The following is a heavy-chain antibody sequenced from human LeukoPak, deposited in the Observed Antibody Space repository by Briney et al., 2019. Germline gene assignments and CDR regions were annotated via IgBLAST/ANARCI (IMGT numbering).Heavy chain of an antibody. Sequence: GESLKISCQTSGYSFTSYWIGWVRQMPGKGLEWMGIIYPGDSDTRYSPSFQGQVTISADKSIRIAYLQWTSLKASDTAMYYCARLDGSGSYPPYFDYWGQGTLVTVSS. V-gene: IGHV5-51*01. CDR3: ARLDGSGSYPPYFDY. CDR1: GYSFTSYW. D-gene: IGHD1-26*01. CDR2: IYPGDSDT. J-gene: IGHJ4*02.